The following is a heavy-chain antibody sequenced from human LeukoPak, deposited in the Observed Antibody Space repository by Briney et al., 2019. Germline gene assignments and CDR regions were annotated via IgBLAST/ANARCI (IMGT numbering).Heavy chain of an antibody. D-gene: IGHD6-19*01. CDR1: GGSIISYC. CDR3: ARESSGLHVDY. CDR2: IYYSGGT. Sequence: SETLSLTCTVSGGSIISYCWSWIRQPPGKGLEWIGYIYYSGGTNYNPSLKSRVTISVDTSSNQFSLKLSSVTAADTAVYYCARESSGLHVDYWGQGTLVTVSS. V-gene: IGHV4-59*01. J-gene: IGHJ4*02.